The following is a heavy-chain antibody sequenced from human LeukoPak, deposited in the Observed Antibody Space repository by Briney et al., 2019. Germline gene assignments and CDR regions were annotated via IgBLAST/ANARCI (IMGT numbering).Heavy chain of an antibody. Sequence: ASVKVSCKASGYTYTSYAMNWVRQAPGQGLEWMGWINTNTGNPTYAQGFTGRFVFSLDTSVSTAYLQISSLKAEDTAVYYCARARSGWTADAFDIWGQGTMVTVSS. CDR2: INTNTGNP. J-gene: IGHJ3*02. V-gene: IGHV7-4-1*02. CDR1: GYTYTSYA. CDR3: ARARSGWTADAFDI. D-gene: IGHD6-19*01.